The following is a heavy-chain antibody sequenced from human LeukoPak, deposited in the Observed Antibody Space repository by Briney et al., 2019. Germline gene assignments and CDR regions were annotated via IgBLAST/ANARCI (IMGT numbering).Heavy chain of an antibody. Sequence: GMSLRLSCAASGFTFSENNVHWVRQAPGKGLEWVTLLSNDGNSYAYADSVKGRFTLSGDKSKTTLYLQMDSLRAEDTAVYYCAKDSFRFGYLDFDYWGQGTLVTVSS. CDR1: GFTFSENN. CDR3: AKDSFRFGYLDFDY. CDR2: LSNDGNSY. V-gene: IGHV3-30*18. J-gene: IGHJ4*02. D-gene: IGHD3-16*01.